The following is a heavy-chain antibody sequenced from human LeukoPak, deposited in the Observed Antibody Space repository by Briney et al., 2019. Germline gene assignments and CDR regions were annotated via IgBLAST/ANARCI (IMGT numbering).Heavy chain of an antibody. CDR3: AKIGAVAGHFDY. CDR1: GFTFSSHG. CDR2: IRYDGSDK. D-gene: IGHD6-19*01. V-gene: IGHV3-30*02. J-gene: IGHJ4*02. Sequence: GGPLRLSRAASGFTFSSHGMHWVRQAPGKRLEWVAFIRYDGSDKYYADSVKGRFTISRDNSKNTLYLQMNSLRGEDTAVYYCAKIGAVAGHFDYWGQGTLVTVSS.